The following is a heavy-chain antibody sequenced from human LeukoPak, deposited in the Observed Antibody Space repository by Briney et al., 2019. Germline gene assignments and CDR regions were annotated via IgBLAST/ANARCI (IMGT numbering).Heavy chain of an antibody. CDR3: ARGPRDRRDCSSTSCLNHAFDI. V-gene: IGHV4-31*03. CDR2: IYYSGST. J-gene: IGHJ3*02. D-gene: IGHD2-2*01. CDR1: GGSFSSGGYY. Sequence: SETLSLTCTVSGGSFSSGGYYWSWNRQHPGQGLEGIGYIYYSGSTYYNPSLKSRVTRSVDPSKNQFFLKLSSVTAADTAVYYCARGPRDRRDCSSTSCLNHAFDIWGQGTMVTVSS.